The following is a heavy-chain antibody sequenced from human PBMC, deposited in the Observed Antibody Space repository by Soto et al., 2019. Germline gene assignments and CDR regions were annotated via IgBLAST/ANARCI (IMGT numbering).Heavy chain of an antibody. CDR3: AKPRGGIFGVVPINWFDP. CDR1: GFTFSSYA. D-gene: IGHD3-3*01. CDR2: ISGSGGST. Sequence: GGSLRLSCAASGFTFSSYAMSWVRQAPGKGLEWVSAISGSGGSTYYADSVKGRFTISRDNSKNTLYLQMNSLRAEDTAVYYCAKPRGGIFGVVPINWFDPWGQGTLVTVSS. J-gene: IGHJ5*02. V-gene: IGHV3-23*01.